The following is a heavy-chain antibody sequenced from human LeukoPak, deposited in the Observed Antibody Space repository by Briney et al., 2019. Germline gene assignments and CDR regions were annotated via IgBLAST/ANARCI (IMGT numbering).Heavy chain of an antibody. CDR2: IRSKSYGRTT. J-gene: IGHJ5*02. Sequence: PGGSLRLSCAASGFTFSNAWMSWVRQAPGKGLEWVGRIRSKSYGRTTDYAAPVKGRFTISRDDSENTLSMQMNSLKTEDTAVYYCTTGNAGTWGQGTLVSVSS. CDR1: GFTFSNAW. CDR3: TTGNAGT. D-gene: IGHD1-1*01. V-gene: IGHV3-15*01.